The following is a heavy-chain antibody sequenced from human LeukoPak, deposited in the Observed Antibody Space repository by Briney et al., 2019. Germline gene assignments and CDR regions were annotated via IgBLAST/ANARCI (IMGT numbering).Heavy chain of an antibody. CDR3: ARERGSVESQFYFDS. Sequence: SETLSLTCSVSGGSIDSNSWSWIRQPAGKGLEWIGRMFISGSANHNPSLKSRVTLSVDTSKNQFSLKLSSVTAADTAIYHCARERGSVESQFYFDSWGQGALVTVSS. J-gene: IGHJ4*02. D-gene: IGHD2-21*01. CDR2: MFISGSA. V-gene: IGHV4-4*07. CDR1: GGSIDSNS.